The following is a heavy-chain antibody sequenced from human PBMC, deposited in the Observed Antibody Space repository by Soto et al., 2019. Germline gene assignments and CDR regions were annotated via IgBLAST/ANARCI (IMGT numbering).Heavy chain of an antibody. CDR3: ARVPRAYSYGSFDY. Sequence: SETLSLTCTVSDGSISSGGYYWSWIRQHPGKGLEWIGYIYYSGSTYYNPSLKSRVTISVDTSKNQFSLKLSSVTAADTAVYYCARVPRAYSYGSFDYWGQGTLVTVSS. CDR2: IYYSGST. D-gene: IGHD5-18*01. CDR1: DGSISSGGYY. J-gene: IGHJ4*02. V-gene: IGHV4-31*03.